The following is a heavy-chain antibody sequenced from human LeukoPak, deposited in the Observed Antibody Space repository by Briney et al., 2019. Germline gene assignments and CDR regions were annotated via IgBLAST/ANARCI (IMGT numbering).Heavy chain of an antibody. CDR1: GFTFSSYG. V-gene: IGHV3-30*02. D-gene: IGHD6-13*01. J-gene: IGHJ3*02. Sequence: GGSLRLSCAASGFTFSSYGMHWVRQAPGKGLEWVAFIRYDGSNKYYADSVKGRFTISRDNAKNSLYLQMNSLRAEDTALYYCANSPDSSSSLFGAFDIWGQGAMVTVSS. CDR3: ANSPDSSSSLFGAFDI. CDR2: IRYDGSNK.